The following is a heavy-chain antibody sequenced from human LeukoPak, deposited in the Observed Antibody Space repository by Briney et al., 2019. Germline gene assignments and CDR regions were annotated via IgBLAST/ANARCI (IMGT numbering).Heavy chain of an antibody. CDR2: IKSSTDGGTA. CDR1: GFSFSDAW. J-gene: IGHJ4*02. V-gene: IGHV3-15*07. CDR3: TTASDGGPAY. Sequence: GGSLRLSCAASGFSFSDAWMNWVRQAPGKGLEWVGRIKSSTDGGTADYAAPVKGRFIISRDDSKNTLYLQLNSLKDGDTAVYYCTTASDGGPAYWGQGALVTVSS. D-gene: IGHD4-23*01.